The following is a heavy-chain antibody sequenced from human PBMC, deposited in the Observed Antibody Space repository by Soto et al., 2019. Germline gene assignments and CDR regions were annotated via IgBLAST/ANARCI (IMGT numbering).Heavy chain of an antibody. CDR3: VRSSLVATISYFDS. J-gene: IGHJ4*02. CDR1: GFTFSKYS. V-gene: IGHV3-48*01. CDR2: ISAGSSDV. Sequence: GGSLRLSCTATGFTFSKYSMNWVRQAPGKGLEWVSYISAGSSDVYYADSVKGRFTISRDNARNSLHLQMNSLRAEDTAVYHCVRSSLVATISYFDSWGQGTLVTVSS. D-gene: IGHD5-12*01.